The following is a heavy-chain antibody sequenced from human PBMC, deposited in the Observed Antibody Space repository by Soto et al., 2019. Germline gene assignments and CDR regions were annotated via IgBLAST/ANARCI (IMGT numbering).Heavy chain of an antibody. CDR3: AKDGAVYLRSAGDY. CDR1: GFTFSSYA. Sequence: GGSLRLSCAASGFTFSSYAMSWVRQAPGKGLEWVSAISGSGGSTYYADSVKGRFTISRDNSKTTLYLQLNSLRAEDTAVYYCAKDGAVYLRSAGDYWGQGTLVTVSS. V-gene: IGHV3-23*01. D-gene: IGHD3-10*01. CDR2: ISGSGGST. J-gene: IGHJ4*02.